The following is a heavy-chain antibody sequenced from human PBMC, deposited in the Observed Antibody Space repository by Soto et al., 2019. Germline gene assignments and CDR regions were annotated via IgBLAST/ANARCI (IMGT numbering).Heavy chain of an antibody. CDR3: ARHARRDIAVAGTRWLAS. CDR2: IYYSGST. Sequence: SEKLSLTCTVSGGSISSISYYWVWIRQPPGKGLEWIGSIYYSGSTYYNPSLKSRVTISVDTSKNQFSLKLSSVTAADTAVYYCARHARRDIAVAGTRWLASSGQGTLVTVSS. CDR1: GGSISSISYY. V-gene: IGHV4-39*01. J-gene: IGHJ5*01. D-gene: IGHD6-19*01.